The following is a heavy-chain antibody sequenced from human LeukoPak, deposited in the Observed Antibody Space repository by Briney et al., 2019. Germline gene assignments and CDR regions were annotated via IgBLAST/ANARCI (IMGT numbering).Heavy chain of an antibody. Sequence: PGESLKISCKGSGYSFTSYWISWVRQMPGKGLEWMGRIDPSDSYTNYSPSFQGHVTISADKSISTAYLQWSSLKASDTAMYYCARHLSHYYDGSGITFGDYWGQGTLVTVSS. CDR2: IDPSDSYT. V-gene: IGHV5-10-1*01. D-gene: IGHD3-22*01. J-gene: IGHJ4*02. CDR1: GYSFTSYW. CDR3: ARHLSHYYDGSGITFGDY.